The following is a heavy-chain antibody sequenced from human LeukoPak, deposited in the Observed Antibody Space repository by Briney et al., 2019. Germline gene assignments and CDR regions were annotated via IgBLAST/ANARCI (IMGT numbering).Heavy chain of an antibody. Sequence: SQTLSLTCTVSRGSINTDSYYWSWIRQPAGKGLEWIGRISTSGSTNYNPSLKSRVTISVDKSKNQFSLNLSSVTAADTAVYYCARGRDGYNWDDAFDIWGQGTMVTVSS. CDR2: ISTSGST. D-gene: IGHD5-24*01. J-gene: IGHJ3*02. CDR3: ARGRDGYNWDDAFDI. CDR1: RGSINTDSYY. V-gene: IGHV4-61*02.